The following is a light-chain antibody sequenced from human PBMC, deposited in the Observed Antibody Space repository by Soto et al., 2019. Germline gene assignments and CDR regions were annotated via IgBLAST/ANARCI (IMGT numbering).Light chain of an antibody. CDR1: SSDIGGYYY. V-gene: IGLV2-14*01. J-gene: IGLJ1*01. Sequence: QSVLTQPASVSGSPGQSITISCTGTSSDIGGYYYVSWYQHHPGKAPKLIIYQVTSRPSGVSHRFSGSKSGNTASLTISGLQAEDAADYYCTSYSSSSTFYVFGTGTKVTVL. CDR2: QVT. CDR3: TSYSSSSTFYV.